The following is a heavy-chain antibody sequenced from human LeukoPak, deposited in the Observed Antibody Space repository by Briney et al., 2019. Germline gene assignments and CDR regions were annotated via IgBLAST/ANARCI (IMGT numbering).Heavy chain of an antibody. D-gene: IGHD1-14*01. CDR1: GGSTSRYY. CDR2: IYYSGST. V-gene: IGHV4-59*08. CDR3: ASDITGTTKYAFDI. Sequence: SETLSLTCTVSGGSTSRYYWSWIRQPPGKGLEWIGYIYYSGSTNYNPSLKSRVTISVDTSKNQFSLKLSSVTAADTAIYYCASDITGTTKYAFDIWGQGTMVTVSS. J-gene: IGHJ3*02.